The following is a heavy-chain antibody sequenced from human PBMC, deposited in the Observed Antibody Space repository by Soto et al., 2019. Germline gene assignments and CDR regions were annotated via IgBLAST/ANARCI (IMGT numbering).Heavy chain of an antibody. V-gene: IGHV4-59*13. CDR2: IYYSGST. Sequence: PSETLSLTCTVSGGSISGYSWSWIRQSPGKGLEWIGYIYYSGSTNYNPSLKSRVTISVDTSKNRFSLKLSSVTVADSAVYYCARAQAAYYFDYWAQGTVVTVSS. J-gene: IGHJ4*02. CDR1: GGSISGYS. D-gene: IGHD2-15*01. CDR3: ARAQAAYYFDY.